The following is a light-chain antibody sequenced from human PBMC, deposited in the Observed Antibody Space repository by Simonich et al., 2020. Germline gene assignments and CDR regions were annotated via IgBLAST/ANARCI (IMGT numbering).Light chain of an antibody. V-gene: IGKV4-1*01. CDR2: CAS. J-gene: IGKJ1*01. Sequence: DIVMTQSPDSLAVSLGERATINCKSSQSVLYSSNNKNYLAWYQQKPGQPPKLLIYCASTREAGVPDRFSGSGSGTDFTLPIRSLQAEDVAVYYCQQYYSTPRTFGQGTKVEIK. CDR1: QSVLYSSNNKNY. CDR3: QQYYSTPRT.